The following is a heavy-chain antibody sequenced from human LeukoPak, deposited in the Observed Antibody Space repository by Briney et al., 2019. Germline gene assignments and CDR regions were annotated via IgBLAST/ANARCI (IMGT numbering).Heavy chain of an antibody. J-gene: IGHJ4*02. Sequence: ASVKVSCKASGYTFTSYGISWVRQAPGQGVEWMGWISAYNGNTNYAQKLQGRVTMTTDTSTSTAYMELRSLRSDDTAVYYCAREGRRYCSGGSCSTRADYWGQGTLVTVSS. CDR2: ISAYNGNT. CDR1: GYTFTSYG. CDR3: AREGRRYCSGGSCSTRADY. D-gene: IGHD2-15*01. V-gene: IGHV1-18*01.